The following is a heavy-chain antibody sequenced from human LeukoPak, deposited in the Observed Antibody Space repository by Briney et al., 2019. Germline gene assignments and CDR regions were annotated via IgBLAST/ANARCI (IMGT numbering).Heavy chain of an antibody. Sequence: PSETLSLTCAVYGGSFSGYYWSWIRQPPGKGLEWIGEINHSGSTNYNPSLKSRVTISVDTSKNQFSLKLSSVTAADTAVYYCAREVFDSSGYSHFDYWGQGTLVTVSS. CDR2: INHSGST. J-gene: IGHJ4*02. V-gene: IGHV4-34*01. CDR1: GGSFSGYY. D-gene: IGHD3-22*01. CDR3: AREVFDSSGYSHFDY.